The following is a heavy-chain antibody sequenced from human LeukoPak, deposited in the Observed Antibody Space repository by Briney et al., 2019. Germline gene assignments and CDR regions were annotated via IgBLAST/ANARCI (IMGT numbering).Heavy chain of an antibody. CDR3: AKGVGTEVPSHFDY. J-gene: IGHJ4*02. CDR1: GFTISSYA. CDR2: ISDSGDST. Sequence: GGSLRLSCAAAGFTISSYAMSWVRQAPGKGLEWVSVISDSGDSTYYADSVKGRFTISRDNSKNTLYLQLNSLRAEDTAVYYCAKGVGTEVPSHFDYWGQGAPVTVSS. V-gene: IGHV3-23*01. D-gene: IGHD2-2*01.